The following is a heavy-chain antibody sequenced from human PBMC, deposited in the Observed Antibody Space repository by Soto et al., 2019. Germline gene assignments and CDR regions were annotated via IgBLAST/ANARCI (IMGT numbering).Heavy chain of an antibody. CDR2: ISYDGSNK. Sequence: PGGSLRLSCAASGFTFSSYGMHWVRQAPGKGLEWVAVISYDGSNKYYADSVKGRFTISRDNSKNTLYLQMNSLRAEDTAVYYCAKDMGFWSGYFDYWGQGTLVTVSS. CDR3: AKDMGFWSGYFDY. CDR1: GFTFSSYG. D-gene: IGHD3-3*01. V-gene: IGHV3-30*18. J-gene: IGHJ4*02.